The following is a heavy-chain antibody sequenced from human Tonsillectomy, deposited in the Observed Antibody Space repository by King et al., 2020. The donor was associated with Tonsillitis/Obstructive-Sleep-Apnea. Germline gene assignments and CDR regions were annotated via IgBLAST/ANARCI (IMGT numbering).Heavy chain of an antibody. CDR2: ISSNDVTI. CDR3: ARGGASTLAFDC. D-gene: IGHD1-26*01. CDR1: GFPFSSYE. Sequence: VQLVESGGNLVQPGGSLRLSCAASGFPFSSYEMSWVRQAPGKGLEWVSYISSNDVTIYYADSVKGRFTISRDNAKNSLYLQMNSLRPADTAVYFCARGGASTLAFDCWGQGTLLTVSS. V-gene: IGHV3-48*03. J-gene: IGHJ4*02.